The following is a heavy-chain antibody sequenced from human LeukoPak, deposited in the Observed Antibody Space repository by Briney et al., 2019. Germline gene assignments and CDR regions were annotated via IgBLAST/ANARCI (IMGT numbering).Heavy chain of an antibody. J-gene: IGHJ4*02. CDR2: INHSGST. D-gene: IGHD4-11*01. V-gene: IGHV4-34*01. Sequence: SETLSLTCAVYGGSFSGYYWSWIRQPPGQGLEWIGEINHSGSTNYNPSLKSRVTISVDTSKNQFSLKLSSVTAADTAVYYCAREMRRYYSNYPYFDYWGQGTLVTVSS. CDR3: AREMRRYYSNYPYFDY. CDR1: GGSFSGYY.